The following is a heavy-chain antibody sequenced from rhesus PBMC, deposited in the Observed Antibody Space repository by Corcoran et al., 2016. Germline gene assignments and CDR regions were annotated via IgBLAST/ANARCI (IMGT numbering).Heavy chain of an antibody. CDR2: NRSGGST. Sequence: QVQLQQWGEGLVKPSETLSFTCAVYGGSVSGYLCGLLRQPPGKVLEWIGRNRSGGSTNYNPSLKSRVTISIDTSKNQFSLKLSSVTAADTAVYYCARRQYSSGFDYWGQGVLVTVSS. D-gene: IGHD6-31*01. J-gene: IGHJ4*01. CDR1: GGSVSGYL. V-gene: IGHV4-160*01. CDR3: ARRQYSSGFDY.